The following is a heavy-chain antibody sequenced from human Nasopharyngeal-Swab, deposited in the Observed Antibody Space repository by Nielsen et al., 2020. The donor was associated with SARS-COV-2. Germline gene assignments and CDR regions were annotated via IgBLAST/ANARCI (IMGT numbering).Heavy chain of an antibody. CDR2: IGDKAHNYAT. V-gene: IGHV3-73*01. D-gene: IGHD4/OR15-4a*01. J-gene: IGHJ4*02. CDR1: GFVFSGSA. CDR3: TTDYYFDD. Sequence: GESLKISCAASGFVFSGSAIHLVRPASGRGPEWVGRIGDKAHNYATTYAPSVKGRFTISRDDAKNTAFLQMDSLNTEDTALYYCTTDYYFDDWGQGTLVTVSS.